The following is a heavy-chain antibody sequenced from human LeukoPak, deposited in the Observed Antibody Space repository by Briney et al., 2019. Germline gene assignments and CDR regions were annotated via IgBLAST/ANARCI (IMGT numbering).Heavy chain of an antibody. CDR3: ARDGAEGDNSAFDM. Sequence: GGSLRLSCAASGVTLSDHHMDWVRQAPGKGPAWVGRTRDKARGYTTEYAASVKGRFTISRDDSKTLVYLQMNSLRTEDTAVYFCARDGAEGDNSAFDMWGQGTVVTVSS. D-gene: IGHD3-22*01. V-gene: IGHV3-72*01. CDR2: TRDKARGYTT. CDR1: GVTLSDHH. J-gene: IGHJ3*02.